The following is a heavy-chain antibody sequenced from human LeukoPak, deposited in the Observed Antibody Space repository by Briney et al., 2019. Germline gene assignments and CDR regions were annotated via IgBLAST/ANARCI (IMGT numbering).Heavy chain of an antibody. V-gene: IGHV3-9*01. CDR3: ARDIGQPAAGGFDY. CDR2: ISWNSGSI. Sequence: HPGGSLRLSCAASGFTFDDYAMHWVRQAPGKGLEWVSGISWNSGSIGYADSVKGRFTISRDNAKNSLYLQMNSLRAEDTAVYYCARDIGQPAAGGFDYWGQGTLVTVSS. D-gene: IGHD6-25*01. CDR1: GFTFDDYA. J-gene: IGHJ4*02.